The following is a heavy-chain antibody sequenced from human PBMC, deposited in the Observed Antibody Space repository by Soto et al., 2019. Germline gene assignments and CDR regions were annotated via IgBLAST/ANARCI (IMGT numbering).Heavy chain of an antibody. V-gene: IGHV4-34*01. J-gene: IGHJ4*02. CDR2: INHSGST. D-gene: IGHD6-13*01. CDR3: ARGGRDGAAAEYYFDY. CDR1: GGSFSGYY. Sequence: PSETLSLTCAVYGGSFSGYYWSWIRQPPGKGLEWIGEINHSGSTNYNPSLKSRVTISVDTSKNQFSLKLSSMTAADTAVYYCARGGRDGAAAEYYFDYWGQGTLVTVSS.